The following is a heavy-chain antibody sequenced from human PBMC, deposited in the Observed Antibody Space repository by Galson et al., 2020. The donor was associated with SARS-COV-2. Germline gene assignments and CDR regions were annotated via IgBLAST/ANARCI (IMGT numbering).Heavy chain of an antibody. D-gene: IGHD2-21*02. Sequence: GGSLRLSCAASGFTFNNYGFHWVRQAPGKGLEWVAIISYDGSHKYYADSVKGRFTISRDNSKNVVYLQMNSLRTEDTSIFYCARDAAIGLRAVVTPEYWGQGTLVAVSS. CDR1: GFTFNNYG. V-gene: IGHV3-30*03. J-gene: IGHJ4*02. CDR2: ISYDGSHK. CDR3: ARDAAIGLRAVVTPEY.